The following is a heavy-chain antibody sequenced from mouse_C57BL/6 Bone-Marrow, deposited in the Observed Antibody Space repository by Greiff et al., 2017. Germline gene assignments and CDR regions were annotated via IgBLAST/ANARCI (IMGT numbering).Heavy chain of an antibody. J-gene: IGHJ2*01. Sequence: EVMLVESGGGLVKPGGSLKLSCAASGFTFSSYAMSWVRQTPEKRLEWVATISDGGSYTYYPDNVKGRFTISRDNAKNTLYLQMSHLKSEDTAMYYCARGLTGYFDYWGQGATITVSS. CDR1: GFTFSSYA. CDR2: ISDGGSYT. V-gene: IGHV5-4*03. CDR3: ARGLTGYFDY.